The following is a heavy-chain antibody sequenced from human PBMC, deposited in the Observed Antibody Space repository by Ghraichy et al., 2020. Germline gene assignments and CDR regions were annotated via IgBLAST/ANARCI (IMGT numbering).Heavy chain of an antibody. J-gene: IGHJ4*02. CDR1: GGSIATSGHY. CDR3: ARILQGKRPFLDY. CDR2: IYSSGNT. V-gene: IGHV4-39*01. D-gene: IGHD4-11*01. Sequence: SETLSLTCTVSGGSIATSGHYWGWIRQSPGQGLEWIGSIYSSGNTYDTPSLKSRLTISVATSKNQFSLSLTSVTAADTGVYYCARILQGKRPFLDYWGQGTLVTVSS.